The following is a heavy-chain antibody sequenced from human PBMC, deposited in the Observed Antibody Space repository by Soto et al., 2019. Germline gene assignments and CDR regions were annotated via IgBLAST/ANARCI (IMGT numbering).Heavy chain of an antibody. V-gene: IGHV1-69*08. Sequence: QVQLVQSGAEVKKPGSSVKVSCKASGGPFSNDIITWVRQAPGQGLEWMGRILPLLNTATYAQKFQGRLTITADRATGTAYMELNRLKSEDTAVYYCARDSPIGSTFSGYDAIDYWGQGTLVTVSS. CDR1: GGPFSNDI. CDR2: ILPLLNTA. CDR3: ARDSPIGSTFSGYDAIDY. D-gene: IGHD5-12*01. J-gene: IGHJ4*02.